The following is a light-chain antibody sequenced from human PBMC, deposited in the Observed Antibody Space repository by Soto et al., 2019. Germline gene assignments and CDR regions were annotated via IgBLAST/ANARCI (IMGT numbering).Light chain of an antibody. CDR3: QQRSNWSGLT. J-gene: IGKJ4*01. CDR2: DAS. V-gene: IGKV3-11*01. Sequence: EIVLTQSPATLSLSPVERATLSCRASQSVSSYLAWYQQKPGQAPRLLIYDASNRATGIPARFSGSGSGTDFTLTISSLEPEDFAVYYCQQRSNWSGLTFGGGTKVDIK. CDR1: QSVSSY.